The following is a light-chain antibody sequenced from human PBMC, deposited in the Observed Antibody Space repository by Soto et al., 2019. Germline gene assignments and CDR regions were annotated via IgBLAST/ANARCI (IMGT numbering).Light chain of an antibody. CDR1: QSVSNH. J-gene: IGKJ1*01. CDR2: AAS. Sequence: DIQMTQSPSSLSASVGDRLTITCRASQSVSNHLNWYQQKLGKAPELLIYAASNLQSGVPSRFSGSGSGTDFTLTINSLQPEDFATYYCQQSYNAPRTFGQGTKVDIK. V-gene: IGKV1-39*01. CDR3: QQSYNAPRT.